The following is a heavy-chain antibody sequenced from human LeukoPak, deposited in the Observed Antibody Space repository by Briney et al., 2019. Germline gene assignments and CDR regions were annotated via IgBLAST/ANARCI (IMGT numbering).Heavy chain of an antibody. D-gene: IGHD1-1*01. J-gene: IGHJ4*02. CDR2: SHYSGTT. CDR3: ARDGPTSVL. CDR1: GASISSGGYY. V-gene: IGHV4-31*03. Sequence: PSETLSLTCTVSGASISSGGYYWSWIRQQPGKGLEWIGYSHYSGTTYYNTSLKSRVAISVDTSKNQFSLKLGSVTAADTAVYYCARDGPTSVLWGQGTLVTASS.